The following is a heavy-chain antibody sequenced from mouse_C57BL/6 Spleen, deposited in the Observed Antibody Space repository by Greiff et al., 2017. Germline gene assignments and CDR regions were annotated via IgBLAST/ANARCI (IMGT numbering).Heavy chain of an antibody. V-gene: IGHV1-82*01. Sequence: VQLQEPGPELVKPGASVKISCKASGYAFSSSWMNWVKQRPGKGLEWIGRIYPGDGATNYNGKFKGKATLTADKSSSTAYMQLSSLTSEYSAVYFCAIDYDYGHYAMDYWGQGTSVTVSS. CDR1: GYAFSSSW. D-gene: IGHD2-4*01. CDR3: AIDYDYGHYAMDY. J-gene: IGHJ4*01. CDR2: IYPGDGAT.